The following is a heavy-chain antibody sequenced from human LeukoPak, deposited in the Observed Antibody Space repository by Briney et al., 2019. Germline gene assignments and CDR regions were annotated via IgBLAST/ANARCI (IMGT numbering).Heavy chain of an antibody. Sequence: GASVTVSCKASGYTFTGYYMHWVRLAPGRGLEWMGWINPNSGGTNYAQKFQGRVTMTRDTSISTAYMELSRLRSDDTAVYYCARAYCSSTSCNFDYWGQGTLVTVSS. CDR3: ARAYCSSTSCNFDY. J-gene: IGHJ4*02. CDR2: INPNSGGT. D-gene: IGHD2-2*01. V-gene: IGHV1-2*02. CDR1: GYTFTGYY.